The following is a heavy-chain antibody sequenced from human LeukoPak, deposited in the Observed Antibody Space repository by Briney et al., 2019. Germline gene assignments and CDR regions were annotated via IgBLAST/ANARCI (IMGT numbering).Heavy chain of an antibody. D-gene: IGHD3-10*01. CDR2: IYSGGST. J-gene: IGHJ4*02. CDR3: ARDRAGDYADY. V-gene: IGHV3-66*02. CDR1: GFTVSSNY. Sequence: PGGSLRLSCAASGFTVSSNYMSWVRQAPGKGLEWVSVIYSGGSTYYADSVKGRFTNSRDNSKNTLYLQMNSLRAEDTAVYYCARDRAGDYADYWGQGTLVTVSS.